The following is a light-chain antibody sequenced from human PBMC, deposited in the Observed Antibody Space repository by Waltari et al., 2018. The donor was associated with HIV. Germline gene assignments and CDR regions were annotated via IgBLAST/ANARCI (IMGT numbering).Light chain of an antibody. CDR1: SSDVGGYNY. V-gene: IGLV2-11*01. CDR2: DVS. J-gene: IGLJ3*02. CDR3: CSYAGTYTPWV. Sequence: QSALTQPRSVSGSPGQSVTISCTGTSSDVGGYNYVSWYQQHPGKAPKLMIHDVSKRPSGVPDRFSGSKSCNTASLTISGLQAEDEADYYCCSYAGTYTPWVFGGGTKLTVL.